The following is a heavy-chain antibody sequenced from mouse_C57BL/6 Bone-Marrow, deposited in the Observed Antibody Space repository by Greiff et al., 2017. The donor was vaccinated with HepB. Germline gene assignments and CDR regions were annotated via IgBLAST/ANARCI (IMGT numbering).Heavy chain of an antibody. V-gene: IGHV1-15*01. Sequence: QVQLQQSGAELVRPGASVTLSCKASGYTFTDYEMHWVKQTPVHGLEWIGAIDPETGGTAYNQKFKGKAILTADKSSSTAYMELRSLTSEDSAVYYCTSPTHYYGTPFAYWSQGTLVTVSA. CDR1: GYTFTDYE. CDR3: TSPTHYYGTPFAY. CDR2: IDPETGGT. J-gene: IGHJ3*01. D-gene: IGHD1-1*01.